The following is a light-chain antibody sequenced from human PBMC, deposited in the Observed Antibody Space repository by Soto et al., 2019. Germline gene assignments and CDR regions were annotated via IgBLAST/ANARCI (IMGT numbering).Light chain of an antibody. J-gene: IGLJ2*01. CDR3: QSYDSSLSTV. CDR2: GNS. V-gene: IGLV1-40*01. CDR1: SSNIGAGYD. Sequence: HSALTQPPSVSGAPGQRVTISCTGSSSNIGAGYDVHWYQQLPGTAPKLLIYGNSNRPSGVPDRFSGSKSGTSASLAITGLQAEDEADYYCQSYDSSLSTVFGGGTKLTVL.